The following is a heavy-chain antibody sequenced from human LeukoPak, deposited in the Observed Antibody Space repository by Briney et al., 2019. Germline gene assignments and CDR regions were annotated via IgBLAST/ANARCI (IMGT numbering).Heavy chain of an antibody. Sequence: GGSLRLSCAVSGVTFRSYGMHWVRQAPGKGLERVALISSDGNDKLYGDSVRGRFTISRDDSKSTLYLQMNSLRAEDTAVYYFTIKETGGNGGEDYEDWGKGTLV. D-gene: IGHD4-23*01. CDR1: GVTFRSYG. CDR3: TIKETGGNGGEDYED. CDR2: ISSDGNDK. J-gene: IGHJ4*02. V-gene: IGHV3-30*03.